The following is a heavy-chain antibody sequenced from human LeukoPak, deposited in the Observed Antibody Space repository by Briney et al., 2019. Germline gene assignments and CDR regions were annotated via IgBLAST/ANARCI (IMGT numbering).Heavy chain of an antibody. Sequence: GGSLRLSCAASGFTFSSYAMSWVRQAPGKGLEWVSVIYSGGSTYYADSVKGRFTISRDNSKNTLYLQMNSLRAEDTAVYYCARWHPLYYFDYWGQGTLVTVSS. CDR2: IYSGGST. CDR3: ARWHPLYYFDY. D-gene: IGHD3-16*01. CDR1: GFTFSSYA. J-gene: IGHJ4*02. V-gene: IGHV3-53*01.